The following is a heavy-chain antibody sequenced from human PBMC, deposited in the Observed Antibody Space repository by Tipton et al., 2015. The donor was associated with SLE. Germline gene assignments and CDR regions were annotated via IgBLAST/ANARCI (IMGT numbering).Heavy chain of an antibody. J-gene: IGHJ3*02. CDR2: IYYSGST. V-gene: IGHV4-59*01. D-gene: IGHD3-3*01. CDR3: ARGGRIAIFRVATDCAFDI. Sequence: TLSLTCTVSGGSISSYFWSWIRQPPGKGLEWIGYIYYSGSTNYNPSLKSRVTISVDTSKNQFSLKLSSVTAADTAVYYCARGGRIAIFRVATDCAFDIWGQGTMVTVSS. CDR1: GGSISSYF.